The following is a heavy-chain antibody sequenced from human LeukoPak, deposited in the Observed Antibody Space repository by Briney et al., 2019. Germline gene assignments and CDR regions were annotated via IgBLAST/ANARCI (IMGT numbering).Heavy chain of an antibody. V-gene: IGHV1-2*02. CDR3: ARGAIPIKSRWVRDYYYYMDV. CDR1: GYTFTGYY. J-gene: IGHJ6*03. CDR2: INPNSGGT. D-gene: IGHD3-10*01. Sequence: ASVKVSCKASGYTFTGYYMHWVRQAPGQGLEWMGWINPNSGGTNYAQKFQGRVTMTRNTSISTAYMELSSLRSEDTAVYYCARGAIPIKSRWVRDYYYYMDVWGKGTTVTVSS.